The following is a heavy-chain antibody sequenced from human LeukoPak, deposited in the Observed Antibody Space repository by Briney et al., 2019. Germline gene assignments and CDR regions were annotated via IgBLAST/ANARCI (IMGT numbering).Heavy chain of an antibody. J-gene: IGHJ4*02. CDR2: INPSGGST. CDR1: GYTFTSYY. CDR3: ARADSSGWYAVGLGY. Sequence: GASVKVSCKASGYTFTSYYMHWVRQAPGQGLEWMGIINPSGGSTSYAQKFQGRVTMTRDTSTSTVYMELSSLRSEDTAVYYCARADSSGWYAVGLGYWGQGTLVTVSS. D-gene: IGHD6-19*01. V-gene: IGHV1-46*01.